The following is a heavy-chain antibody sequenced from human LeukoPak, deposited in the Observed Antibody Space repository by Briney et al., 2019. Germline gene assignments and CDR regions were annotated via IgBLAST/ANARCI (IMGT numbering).Heavy chain of an antibody. V-gene: IGHV1-58*02. D-gene: IGHD6-6*01. CDR2: IVVGSGNT. Sequence: ASVKVSCKASGFTFTSSAMQWVRQARGQRLEWIGWIVVGSGNTNYAQKFQERVTITRDMSTSTAYMELSSLRSEDTAVYYCAFARRNHDAFDVWGQGTMVTVSS. CDR1: GFTFTSSA. CDR3: AFARRNHDAFDV. J-gene: IGHJ3*01.